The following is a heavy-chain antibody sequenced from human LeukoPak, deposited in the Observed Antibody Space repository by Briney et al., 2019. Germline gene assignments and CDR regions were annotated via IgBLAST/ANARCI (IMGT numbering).Heavy chain of an antibody. V-gene: IGHV4-59*01. D-gene: IGHD6-13*01. CDR3: ARGGIGAAGPVGY. J-gene: IGHJ4*02. CDR2: IYYSGST. Sequence: SETLSLTCTVSGGSISRYYWSWIRQPPGKRLEWIGYIYYSGSTNYNPSLKSRVTISVDTSKNRFSLKLSSVTAADTAVYYCARGGIGAAGPVGYWGQGTLVTVSS. CDR1: GGSISRYY.